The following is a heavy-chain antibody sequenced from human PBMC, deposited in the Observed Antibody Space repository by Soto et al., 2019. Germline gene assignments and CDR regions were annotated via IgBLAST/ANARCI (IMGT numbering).Heavy chain of an antibody. D-gene: IGHD3-3*01. J-gene: IGHJ6*02. CDR1: VGASRCFA. V-gene: IGHV1-69*01. Sequence: SVQASSKAPVGASRCFALRWLRPAPGQGLEWMGGIIPMFGSANYAQEFLGRVTFTADDSTSTAYMEISGLTFEDTAFYYCAVSLYGVVLHYYYRMDGWGPGTAVTVS. CDR3: AVSLYGVVLHYYYRMDG. CDR2: IIPMFGSA.